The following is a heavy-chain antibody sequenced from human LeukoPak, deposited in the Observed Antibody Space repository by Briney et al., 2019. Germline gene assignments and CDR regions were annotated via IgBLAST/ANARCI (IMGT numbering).Heavy chain of an antibody. J-gene: IGHJ6*02. Sequence: GASVKVSCKVSGYTLTELSMHWVRQAPGKGLEWVGGFDPEDGETIYAQKFQGRVTMTEDTSTDTAYMELSSLRSEDTAVYYCATVPRAYDYYGMDVWGQGTTVTVSS. CDR3: ATVPRAYDYYGMDV. CDR2: FDPEDGET. CDR1: GYTLTELS. V-gene: IGHV1-24*01. D-gene: IGHD2-8*01.